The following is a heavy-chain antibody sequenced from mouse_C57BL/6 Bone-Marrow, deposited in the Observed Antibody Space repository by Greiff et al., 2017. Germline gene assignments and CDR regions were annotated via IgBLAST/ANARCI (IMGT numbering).Heavy chain of an antibody. J-gene: IGHJ3*01. D-gene: IGHD2-4*01. CDR2: IYPRSGNT. V-gene: IGHV1-81*01. CDR1: GYTFTSYG. Sequence: QVQLQQSGAELARPGASVKLSCKASGYTFTSYGISWVKQRTGQGLEWIGEIYPRSGNTYYNEKFKGKATLTADKSSSTAYMQLRSLTSEDSAVYFCARQLYYDYDGWADWGQGTLVTVSA. CDR3: ARQLYYDYDGWAD.